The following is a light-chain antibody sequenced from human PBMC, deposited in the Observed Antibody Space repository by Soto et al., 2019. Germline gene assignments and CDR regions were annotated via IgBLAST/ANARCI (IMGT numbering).Light chain of an antibody. CDR3: SSYASSSTLV. Sequence: QSVLTQPASVSGSPGQSITISCTGTSSDGGGYNYVSWYQLHPGKAPKRMVYEVANRPSGVSNRFSGSKSGNTASLTISGLQAEDEADYYCSSYASSSTLVFGGGTKLTVL. CDR2: EVA. CDR1: SSDGGGYNY. J-gene: IGLJ2*01. V-gene: IGLV2-14*01.